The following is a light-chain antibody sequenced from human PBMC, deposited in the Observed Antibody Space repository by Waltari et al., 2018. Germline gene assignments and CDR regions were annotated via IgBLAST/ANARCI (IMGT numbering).Light chain of an antibody. CDR1: RGHNIYA. CDR3: QTRGTGIQV. CDR2: LYSDGSH. Sequence: QLVLTQPPSASASLGASVNLTCSLSRGHNIYALPWHHQQPGKGPRFLMKLYSDGSHSKGDGIPDRFSGSSSGAERYLTISSLQSEDEADYYCQTRGTGIQVFGGGTKLTVL. V-gene: IGLV4-69*02. J-gene: IGLJ2*01.